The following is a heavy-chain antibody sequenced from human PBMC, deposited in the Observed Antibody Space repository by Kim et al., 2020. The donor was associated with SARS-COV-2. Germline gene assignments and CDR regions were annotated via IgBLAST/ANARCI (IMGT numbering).Heavy chain of an antibody. CDR3: ARPYYDFWSGYYTRRVANWFDP. D-gene: IGHD3-3*01. CDR1: GYTFTGYY. CDR2: INPNSGGT. Sequence: ASVKVSCKASGYTFTGYYMHWVRQAPGQGLEWMGRINPNSGGTNYAQKFQGRVTMTRDTSISTAYMELSRLRSDDTAVYYCARPYYDFWSGYYTRRVANWFDPWGQGTLVTVSS. J-gene: IGHJ5*02. V-gene: IGHV1-2*06.